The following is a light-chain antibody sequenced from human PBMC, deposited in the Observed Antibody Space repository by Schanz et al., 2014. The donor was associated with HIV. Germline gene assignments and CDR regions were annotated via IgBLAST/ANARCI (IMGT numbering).Light chain of an antibody. V-gene: IGKV3-20*01. Sequence: EIVLTQSPGTLSLSPGERATLSCRASQSLSGSYLSWYQQKPGQAPRLLMYDASSRATGFPDRFRGSGSGTDFTLTISRLEPEDFAVYYCQYFGNSGGTFGGGTKVEIK. CDR2: DAS. J-gene: IGKJ4*01. CDR3: QYFGNSGGT. CDR1: QSLSGSY.